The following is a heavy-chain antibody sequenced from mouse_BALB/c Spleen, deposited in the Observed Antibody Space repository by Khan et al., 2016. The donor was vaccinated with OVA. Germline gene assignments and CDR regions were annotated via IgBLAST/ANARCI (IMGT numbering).Heavy chain of an antibody. J-gene: IGHJ4*01. CDR3: ARKGVIYDGAYRPMDY. V-gene: IGHV5-6*01. Sequence: EVQLVESGPDLVKPGGSLKLSCAASGFTFTSYGMSWVRQTPDKRLEWIATISSSGSYTYYPDSVKGRFTISRDTAKNTLYLQMSSLKSEDTAMYYGARKGVIYDGAYRPMDYWGQGTSVTVSS. CDR1: GFTFTSYG. D-gene: IGHD2-3*01. CDR2: ISSSGSYT.